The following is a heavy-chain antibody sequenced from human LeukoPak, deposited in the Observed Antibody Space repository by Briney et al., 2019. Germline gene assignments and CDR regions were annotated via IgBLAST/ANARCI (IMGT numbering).Heavy chain of an antibody. CDR3: ARDRRGGGELYYYYYMDV. J-gene: IGHJ6*03. CDR1: GYTFTSYA. CDR2: INTNTGNP. V-gene: IGHV7-4-1*02. D-gene: IGHD4-17*01. Sequence: ASVKVSCKASGYTFTSYAMNWVRQAPGQGLEWMGWINTNTGNPTYAQGFTGRFVFSLDTSVSTEYLQISSLKAEDTAVYYCARDRRGGGELYYYYYMDVWGKGTTVTVSS.